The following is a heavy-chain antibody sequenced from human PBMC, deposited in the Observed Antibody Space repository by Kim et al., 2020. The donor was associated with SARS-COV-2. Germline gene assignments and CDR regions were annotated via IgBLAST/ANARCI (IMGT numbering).Heavy chain of an antibody. Sequence: SETLSLTCTVSGGSISSSSYYWGWIRQPPGKGLEWIGSIYYSGSTYYNPSLKSRVTISVDTSKNQFSLKLSSVTAADTAVYYCASIGTIFGVEWGQGTLVTVSS. CDR3: ASIGTIFGVE. D-gene: IGHD3-3*01. V-gene: IGHV4-39*07. J-gene: IGHJ4*02. CDR2: IYYSGST. CDR1: GGSISSSSYY.